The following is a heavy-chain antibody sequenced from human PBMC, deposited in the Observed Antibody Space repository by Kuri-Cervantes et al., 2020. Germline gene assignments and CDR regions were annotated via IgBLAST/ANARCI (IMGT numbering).Heavy chain of an antibody. V-gene: IGHV1-18*01. CDR2: TNAYNGDT. J-gene: IGHJ4*02. CDR1: GYTFTSYS. CDR3: ARDVKGPGEDPIAATAPIDY. D-gene: IGHD6-13*01. Sequence: ASVKVSCKASGYTFTSYSISWVRQAPGQGLEWMGWTNAYNGDTNYAQKLQGRVTMTTDTSTSTAYMELRSLRSDDTAVYYCARDVKGPGEDPIAATAPIDYWGQGTLVTVSS.